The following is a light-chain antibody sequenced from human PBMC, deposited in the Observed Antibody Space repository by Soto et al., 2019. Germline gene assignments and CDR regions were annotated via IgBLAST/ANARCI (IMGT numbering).Light chain of an antibody. CDR1: SDDVAAYNF. CDR3: SSYTGGGNYV. J-gene: IGLJ1*01. CDR2: DVS. V-gene: IGLV2-14*01. Sequence: QSSLTKSAFVSGSPGQLVAISCTGSSDDVAAYNFVSWYQQHPGKAPKLMGFDVSSRPSAVSNRFSGSKFGNTASLTISGLQAEDEADYYCSSYTGGGNYVLGSGTKVTV.